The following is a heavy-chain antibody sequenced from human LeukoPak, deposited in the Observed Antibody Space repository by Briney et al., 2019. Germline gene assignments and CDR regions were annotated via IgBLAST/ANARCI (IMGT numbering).Heavy chain of an antibody. J-gene: IGHJ4*02. CDR3: VREGNDLLSKNFDY. D-gene: IGHD4-23*01. V-gene: IGHV1-2*02. CDR1: GFTFSGHY. CDR2: INPHSGGT. Sequence: ASVKVSCKASGFTFSGHYIHWVRQAPGQGLEWMGYINPHSGGTSSPQKFQGRVTMTTDTSISAVYMELSSLTSDDTAMYYCVREGNDLLSKNFDYWGQGSLVTVSS.